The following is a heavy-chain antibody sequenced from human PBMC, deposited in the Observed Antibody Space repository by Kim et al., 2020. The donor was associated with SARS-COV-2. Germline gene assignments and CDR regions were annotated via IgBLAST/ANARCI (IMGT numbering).Heavy chain of an antibody. J-gene: IGHJ4*02. V-gene: IGHV4-39*07. CDR2: IYYSGST. CDR3: AREWDRWTNHFDY. Sequence: SETLSLTCTVSGGSISSGSYYWGWIRQPPGKGLEWIGSIYYSGSTYYNPSLKSRVTISVDTSKNQFSLNMSSVTAADTAVYYCAREWDRWTNHFDYWGQGTLVTVSS. CDR1: GGSISSGSYY. D-gene: IGHD1-26*01.